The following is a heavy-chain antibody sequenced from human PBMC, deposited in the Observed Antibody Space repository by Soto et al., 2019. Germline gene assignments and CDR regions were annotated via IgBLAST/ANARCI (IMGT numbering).Heavy chain of an antibody. V-gene: IGHV4-4*02. J-gene: IGHJ4*02. D-gene: IGHD2-2*01. Sequence: QVHLQESGPGLVNASGTLSLTCGVSGGSISTNNWWSWVRQTPGQGLEWIAEVYHSGRTNYNPSLQSRLTISVDQSKNQFSLRLTSGTAAYSAVYYCARAKLCNSLSCPHSFDTWGQGTLVIVSS. CDR2: VYHSGRT. CDR3: ARAKLCNSLSCPHSFDT. CDR1: GGSISTNNW.